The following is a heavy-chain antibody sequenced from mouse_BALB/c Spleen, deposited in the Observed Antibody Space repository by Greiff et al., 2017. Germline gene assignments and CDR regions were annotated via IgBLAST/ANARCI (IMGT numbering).Heavy chain of an antibody. V-gene: IGHV5-12-1*01. CDR3: ARTEGGAMDY. Sequence: EVQRVESGGGLVKPGGSLKLSCAASGFAFSSYDMSWVRQTPEKRLEWVAYISSGGGSTYYPDTVKGRFTISRDNAKNTLYLQMSSLKSEDTAMYYCARTEGGAMDYWGQGTSVTVSS. CDR1: GFAFSSYD. CDR2: ISSGGGST. J-gene: IGHJ4*01.